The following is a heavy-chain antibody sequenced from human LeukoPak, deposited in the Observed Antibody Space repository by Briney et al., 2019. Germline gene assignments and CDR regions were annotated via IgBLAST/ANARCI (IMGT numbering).Heavy chain of an antibody. CDR3: ARGVTSYGTRLTY. J-gene: IGHJ4*02. CDR2: IFPMFETA. CDR1: GDSFSTYA. D-gene: IGHD3-16*01. Sequence: ASVKVSCKASGDSFSTYAISWVRQAPGQGLEWMGGIFPMFETANYAQRFQGRLTITADIATSTAYMDLSSLRSEDTAAYYCARGVTSYGTRLTYWGQGTLVTVSS. V-gene: IGHV1-69*06.